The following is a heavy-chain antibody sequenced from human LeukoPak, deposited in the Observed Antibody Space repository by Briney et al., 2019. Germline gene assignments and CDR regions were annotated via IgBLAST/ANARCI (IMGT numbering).Heavy chain of an antibody. Sequence: ASVKVSCTASGYTFTSYAMHWVRQAPGQRLEWMGWINAGNGNTKYSQKFQGRVTITRDTSASTAYMELSSLRSEDTAVYYCARGDLWFGELLPFDYWGQGTLVTVSS. CDR3: ARGDLWFGELLPFDY. V-gene: IGHV1-3*01. CDR1: GYTFTSYA. J-gene: IGHJ4*02. CDR2: INAGNGNT. D-gene: IGHD3-10*01.